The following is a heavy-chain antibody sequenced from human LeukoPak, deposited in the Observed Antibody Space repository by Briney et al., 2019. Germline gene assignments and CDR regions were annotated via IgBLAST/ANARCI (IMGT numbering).Heavy chain of an antibody. J-gene: IGHJ4*02. V-gene: IGHV3-48*03. CDR1: GFTFNSYE. CDR2: ISRSGRTI. D-gene: IGHD3-16*01. Sequence: GGSLTLSCAASGFTFNSYEMNGLRQAPGKGLEGVSYISRSGRTIYYAASGKGRFTISRDKAKSSLYLQMNSLRAGETAVYYCARLFWGSSYFDYWGQGTLVTASS. CDR3: ARLFWGSSYFDY.